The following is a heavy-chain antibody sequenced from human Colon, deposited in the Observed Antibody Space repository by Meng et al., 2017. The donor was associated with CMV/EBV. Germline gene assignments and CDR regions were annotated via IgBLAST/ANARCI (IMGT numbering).Heavy chain of an antibody. CDR2: IYYSGST. CDR1: VGSISSYY. D-gene: IGHD1-26*01. V-gene: IGHV4-59*01. CDR3: AREKEGVVGRDAFDI. Sequence: GSLRLSCTVSVGSISSYYWSWIRQPPGKGLEWIGYIYYSGSTNYNPSLKSRVTISVDTSKNQSSLKLSSVTAADTAVYYCAREKEGVVGRDAFDIWGQGTMVTVSS. J-gene: IGHJ3*02.